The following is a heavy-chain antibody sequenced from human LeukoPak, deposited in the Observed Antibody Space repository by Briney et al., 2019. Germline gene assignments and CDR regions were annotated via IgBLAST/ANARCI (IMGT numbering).Heavy chain of an antibody. Sequence: GASVKVSCKASGYTFTSYGISWVRQAPGQGLEWMGWISAYNGNTNYAQKLQGRATMTTDTSTSTAYMELRSLRSDDTAVYYCARIPRPVYDFWSGNYYYYMDVWGKGTTVTVSS. CDR3: ARIPRPVYDFWSGNYYYYMDV. CDR2: ISAYNGNT. CDR1: GYTFTSYG. J-gene: IGHJ6*03. D-gene: IGHD3-3*01. V-gene: IGHV1-18*01.